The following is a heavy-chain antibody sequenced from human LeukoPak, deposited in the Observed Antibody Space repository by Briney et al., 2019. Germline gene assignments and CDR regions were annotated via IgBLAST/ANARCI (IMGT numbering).Heavy chain of an antibody. J-gene: IGHJ6*03. CDR1: GITLSNYG. CDR2: ISERGGST. D-gene: IGHD2-2*01. V-gene: IGHV3-23*01. CDR3: SGPLSSTSNHYYMDV. Sequence: PGGSLRLSCVVSGITLSNYGMSWVRQAPGKGLEWVSGISERGGSTNYADSVKGRFIISRDTSKNTVYLQMNSLRAEDTAVYYCSGPLSSTSNHYYMDVWGKGTTVTVSS.